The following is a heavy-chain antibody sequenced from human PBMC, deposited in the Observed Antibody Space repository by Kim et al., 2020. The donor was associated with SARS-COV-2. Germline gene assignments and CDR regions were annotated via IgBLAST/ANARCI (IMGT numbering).Heavy chain of an antibody. D-gene: IGHD6-13*01. Sequence: ASVKVSCKASGYTFTTYYMHWVRQAPGQGLEWMGIINPSGGSTSYAQKFQGRVTMTRDTSTNTVYMELSSLRSEDTAVYFCARDPTIAAADTFEYYYYGMDVWGQGTTVTVSS. CDR1: GYTFTTYY. CDR2: INPSGGST. CDR3: ARDPTIAAADTFEYYYYGMDV. J-gene: IGHJ6*02. V-gene: IGHV1-46*01.